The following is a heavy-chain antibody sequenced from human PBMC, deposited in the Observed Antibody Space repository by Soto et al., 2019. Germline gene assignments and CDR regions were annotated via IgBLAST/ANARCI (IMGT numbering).Heavy chain of an antibody. D-gene: IGHD5-12*01. Sequence: SETLSLTCTVSGGSISSSSYYWGWIRQPPGKGLEWIGSIYYSGSTYYNPSLKSRVTISVDTSKNQFSLKLSSVTAADTAVFYCAAHAVATIGDAYFDYWGQGTLVTVSS. CDR2: IYYSGST. V-gene: IGHV4-39*01. CDR1: GGSISSSSYY. CDR3: AAHAVATIGDAYFDY. J-gene: IGHJ4*02.